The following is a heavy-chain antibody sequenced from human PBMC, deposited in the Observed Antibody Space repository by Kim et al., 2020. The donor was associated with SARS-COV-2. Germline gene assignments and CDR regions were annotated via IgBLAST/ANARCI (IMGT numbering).Heavy chain of an antibody. D-gene: IGHD2-2*01. Sequence: ASVKVSCKVSGYTLTELSMHWVRQAPGKGLEWMGGFDPEDGETIYAQKFQGRVTMTEDTSTDTAYMELSSLRSEDTAVYYCATASGQDIVVVPAAMRSYYGMDVGGQGTTVTVSS. V-gene: IGHV1-24*01. CDR3: ATASGQDIVVVPAAMRSYYGMDV. CDR2: FDPEDGET. CDR1: GYTLTELS. J-gene: IGHJ6*02.